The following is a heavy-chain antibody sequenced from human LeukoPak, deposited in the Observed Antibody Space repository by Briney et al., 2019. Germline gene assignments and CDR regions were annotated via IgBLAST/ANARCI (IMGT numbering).Heavy chain of an antibody. V-gene: IGHV4-59*01. J-gene: IGHJ2*01. CDR2: IYYSGST. CDR1: RDSISSYY. D-gene: IGHD3-9*01. Sequence: SETLSLTCTVSRDSISSYYWSWIRQPPGKELEWIGYIYYSGSTNYNPSLKSRVTISVDTSKNQFSLNLSSVTAADTAVYYCARVGAKLTGVGWYLDLWGRGTLVTVSS. CDR3: ARVGAKLTGVGWYLDL.